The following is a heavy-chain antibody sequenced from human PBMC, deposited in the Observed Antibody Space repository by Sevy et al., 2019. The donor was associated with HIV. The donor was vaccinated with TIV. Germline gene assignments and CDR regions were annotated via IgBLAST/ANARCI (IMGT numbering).Heavy chain of an antibody. CDR3: AGENAWGRGYS. Sequence: SETLSLTCTVSGGSITSLYWNWIRQPPGKGLEWIANIYYNGHINYNPSLKSRVTLSLDTSNNQFSLRLSPVTAADTAMYYCAGENAWGRGYSWGQGTLVTVSS. CDR1: GGSITSLY. J-gene: IGHJ4*02. D-gene: IGHD1-26*01. CDR2: IYYNGHI. V-gene: IGHV4-59*08.